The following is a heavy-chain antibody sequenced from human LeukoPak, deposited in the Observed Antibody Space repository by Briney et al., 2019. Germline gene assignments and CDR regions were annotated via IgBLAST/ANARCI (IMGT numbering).Heavy chain of an antibody. V-gene: IGHV3-23*01. CDR3: AKGTSSSCYSAPNY. J-gene: IGHJ4*02. CDR2: ICSNDNNT. Sequence: GGSLRLSCAASGFTFSSYATNWVRQAPGKRLEWVSAICSNDNNTYYANSVKGRFTISRDNSKNTLSLQLNSLRAEDTAVYYCAKGTSSSCYSAPNYWGQGTLVTVSS. D-gene: IGHD2-15*01. CDR1: GFTFSSYA.